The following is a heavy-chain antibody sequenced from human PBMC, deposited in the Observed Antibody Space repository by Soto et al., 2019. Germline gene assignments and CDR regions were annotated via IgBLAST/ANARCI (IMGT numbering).Heavy chain of an antibody. J-gene: IGHJ6*01. V-gene: IGHV3-30*18. CDR1: GFDFGDHG. Sequence: GGSLRLSCAASGFDFGDHGMQWVRQAPGKGLEWVAIISYNGNDKYYVDSVKGRFTISRDNSKSMLYLQIDSLRGDDTAVYYCAKLPYCSGPGCQRVPQHYYLYGVDVWGQGTTVDVSS. D-gene: IGHD2-2*01. CDR2: ISYNGNDK. CDR3: AKLPYCSGPGCQRVPQHYYLYGVDV.